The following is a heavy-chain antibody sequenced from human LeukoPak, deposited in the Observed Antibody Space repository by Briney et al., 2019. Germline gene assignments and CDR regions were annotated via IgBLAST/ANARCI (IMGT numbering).Heavy chain of an antibody. J-gene: IGHJ4*02. D-gene: IGHD1-26*01. Sequence: GESLKISFKGSGYSFTSYWIGWVRPMPGKGLEWMGIIFPGGSDTRYSPSFQGQVTISADKSISTAYLQWSSLKASDTAMYYCARHDQGAATTLDYWGQGTLVTVSS. CDR2: IFPGGSDT. CDR1: GYSFTSYW. V-gene: IGHV5-51*01. CDR3: ARHDQGAATTLDY.